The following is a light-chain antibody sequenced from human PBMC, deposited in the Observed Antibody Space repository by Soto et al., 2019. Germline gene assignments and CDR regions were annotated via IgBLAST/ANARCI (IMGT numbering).Light chain of an antibody. CDR1: QSVSSSY. Sequence: EIVLTQSPGTLSLSPGERATLSCRASQSVSSSYSAWYQQKPGQAPRLLIYGTSNRATGIPDRFSGSWSGADFTLTISILEPEDFAVYYCQQYDRSPWTFGQGTKVEIK. CDR3: QQYDRSPWT. CDR2: GTS. J-gene: IGKJ1*01. V-gene: IGKV3-20*01.